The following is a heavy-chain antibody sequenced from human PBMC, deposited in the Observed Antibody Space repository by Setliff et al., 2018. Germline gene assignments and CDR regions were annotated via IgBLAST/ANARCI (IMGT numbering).Heavy chain of an antibody. CDR3: ARDQGSYGYRAFDS. CDR2: IKQTGSVT. Sequence: GGSLRLSCEGSGFTFSNHWISWVRQVPGKGLEWVANIKQTGSVTHYVDSVKGRFTVSRDNAKSSLYLQMNSLRAEDTAVYYCARDQGSYGYRAFDSWGQGALVTVS. D-gene: IGHD3-16*01. CDR1: GFTFSNHW. V-gene: IGHV3-7*01. J-gene: IGHJ4*02.